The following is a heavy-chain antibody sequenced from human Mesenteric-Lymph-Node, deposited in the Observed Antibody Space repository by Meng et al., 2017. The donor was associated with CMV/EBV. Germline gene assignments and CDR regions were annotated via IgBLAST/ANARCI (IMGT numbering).Heavy chain of an antibody. CDR3: ARAAAAVFWRWFDP. D-gene: IGHD3-3*01. CDR2: IYYSGST. V-gene: IGHV4-61*01. J-gene: IGHJ5*02. CDR1: GGSASSGSYC. Sequence: SGGSASSGSYCWSWIRQPPGKGLEWIGYIYYSGSTNYTPSLKSRVTISVDTSKNQFSLKLSSVTAADTAVYYCARAAAAVFWRWFDPWGQGTLVTVSS.